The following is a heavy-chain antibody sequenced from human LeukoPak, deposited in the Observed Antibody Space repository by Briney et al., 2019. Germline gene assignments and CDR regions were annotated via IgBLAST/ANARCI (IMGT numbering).Heavy chain of an antibody. D-gene: IGHD6-19*01. J-gene: IGHJ4*02. Sequence: PSETLSLTCTVSGGSISSYYWSWIRQPPGKGLEWIGYIYYSGSTNYNPSLKSRVTISVDTSKNQFSLKLSSVTAADTAVYYCARDNRIAVATEYFDYWGQGTLVTVSS. V-gene: IGHV4-59*01. CDR1: GGSISSYY. CDR3: ARDNRIAVATEYFDY. CDR2: IYYSGST.